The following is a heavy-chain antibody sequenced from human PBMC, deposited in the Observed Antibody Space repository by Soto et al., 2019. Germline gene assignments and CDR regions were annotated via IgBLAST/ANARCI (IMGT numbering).Heavy chain of an antibody. D-gene: IGHD2-15*01. CDR3: ATANTPYAFDM. V-gene: IGHV3-7*01. J-gene: IGHJ3*02. CDR2: INPAGNVQ. Sequence: GGSLRLSCAASGLTFSISWMTWVRQAPGEGLEWVSNINPAGNVQQYADSVKERFTISRDNAKNSLFLQLSGLRVEDTAVYYFATANTPYAFDMWGQGTMVTVSS. CDR1: GLTFSISW.